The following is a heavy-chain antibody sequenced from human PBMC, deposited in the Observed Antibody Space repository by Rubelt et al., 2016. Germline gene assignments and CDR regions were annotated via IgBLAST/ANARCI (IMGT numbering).Heavy chain of an antibody. CDR2: IYTGDSDT. CDR1: GYSFTSYW. D-gene: IGHD4-17*01. V-gene: IGHV5-51*01. CDR3: ARVTTVTNDNWFDP. J-gene: IGHJ5*02. Sequence: EVQLVQSGAEVKKPGESLKISCKGSGYSFTSYWIGWVCQMPGQGLEWMGIIYTGDSDTRYSPSFQGQVTISADKSISTGCLPWSSLKAADTAMYYCARVTTVTNDNWFDPWGQGTLVTVSS.